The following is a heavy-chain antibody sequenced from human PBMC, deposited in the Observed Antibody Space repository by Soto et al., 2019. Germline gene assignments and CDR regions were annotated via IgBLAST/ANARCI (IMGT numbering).Heavy chain of an antibody. D-gene: IGHD3-22*01. CDR1: GFTFSSYW. CDR3: AGDPVSGFQYYYYMDV. CDR2: IKQDGSEK. J-gene: IGHJ6*03. V-gene: IGHV3-7*01. Sequence: GGSLRLSCAASGFTFSSYWMSWVRQAPGKGLEWVANIKQDGSEKYYVDSVKGRFTISRDNAKNSLYLQMNSLRAEDTAVYYCAGDPVSGFQYYYYMDVWGKGTTVTVSS.